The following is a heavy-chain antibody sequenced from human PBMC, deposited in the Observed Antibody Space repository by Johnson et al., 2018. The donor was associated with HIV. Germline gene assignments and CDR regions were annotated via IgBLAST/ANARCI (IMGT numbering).Heavy chain of an antibody. D-gene: IGHD1-1*01. CDR3: ARSGPNWAFDF. Sequence: QVQLVESGGGLVQPGGSLRLSCAASGFTVSSYAVQWVRQAPDKGLEWVAVISYDGSKKYYADSVRGRFTISRDNAKNTMFVQMNSLRAEDTAVYYCARSGPNWAFDFWGQGTMVTVSS. CDR1: GFTVSSYA. CDR2: ISYDGSKK. J-gene: IGHJ3*01. V-gene: IGHV3-30-3*01.